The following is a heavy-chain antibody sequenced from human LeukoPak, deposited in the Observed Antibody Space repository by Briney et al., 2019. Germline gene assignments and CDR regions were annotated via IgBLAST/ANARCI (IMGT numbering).Heavy chain of an antibody. CDR2: IYYSGRT. Sequence: SQTLSLTCTVSGGSFSSGGYYWSWIRQHPGKGLEWIGYIYYSGRTYYNPSLKSRVTISVDTSKNQFSLKLSSVTAADTAVYYCARGGFGVVIIGAFDIWGQGTMVTVSS. CDR3: ARGGFGVVIIGAFDI. V-gene: IGHV4-31*03. D-gene: IGHD3-3*01. CDR1: GGSFSSGGYY. J-gene: IGHJ3*02.